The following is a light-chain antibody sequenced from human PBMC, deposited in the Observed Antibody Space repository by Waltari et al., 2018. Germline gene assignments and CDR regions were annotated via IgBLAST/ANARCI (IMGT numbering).Light chain of an antibody. CDR1: QDIRNW. J-gene: IGKJ2*03. Sequence: EIQMTQSPSSLSESVGDRVTITCQASQDIRNWVAWYQQKPGQAPKLLIYSCSTLQIGFPSRFSGRGSGTQFTLTINSLQPEDFASYYCQQHDRYPFSFGQGTKVEIK. CDR3: QQHDRYPFS. CDR2: SCS. V-gene: IGKV1-12*01.